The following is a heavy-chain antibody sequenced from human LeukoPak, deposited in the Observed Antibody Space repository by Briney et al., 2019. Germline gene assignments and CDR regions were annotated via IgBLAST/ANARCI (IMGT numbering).Heavy chain of an antibody. V-gene: IGHV1-69*05. CDR3: AILGEGRPGYYYYYMDV. CDR2: IIPIFGTA. Sequence: GASVQVSCKASGGTFSSYAISWVRPAPGQGLEWMGGIIPIFGTANYAQKFQGRVTITTDESTSTAYMELSSLRSEDTAVYYCAILGEGRPGYYYYYMDVWGKGTTVTVSS. D-gene: IGHD6-6*01. J-gene: IGHJ6*03. CDR1: GGTFSSYA.